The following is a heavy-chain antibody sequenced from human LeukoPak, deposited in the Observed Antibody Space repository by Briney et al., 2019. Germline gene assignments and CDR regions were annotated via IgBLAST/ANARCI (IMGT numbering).Heavy chain of an antibody. V-gene: IGHV3-23*01. Sequence: GGSLRLSCAASGLTFSSSAMSWVRQAPGKGLEWVSSISGSGSGGSTYYADSVKGRFTISRDNSKNTLYLQMNSLRAEDTAAYYCAKSGYNRFDYWGQGTLVTVSS. D-gene: IGHD5-24*01. CDR3: AKSGYNRFDY. CDR1: GLTFSSSA. CDR2: ISGSGSGGST. J-gene: IGHJ4*02.